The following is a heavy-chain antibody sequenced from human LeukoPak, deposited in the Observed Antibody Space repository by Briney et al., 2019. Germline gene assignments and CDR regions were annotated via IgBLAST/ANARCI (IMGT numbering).Heavy chain of an antibody. V-gene: IGHV4-39*01. D-gene: IGHD6-13*01. CDR3: ARHSRGPAAGPAFDY. Sequence: PSETLSLTCTVSGGSISSSTYYWGWIRQPPGKGLEWIGSIHYSGSTYYNPSLKSRVTISVDTSKNQFSLSSVTAADTAVYYCARHSRGPAAGPAFDYWGQGTLVTVSS. CDR2: IHYSGST. CDR1: GGSISSSTYY. J-gene: IGHJ4*02.